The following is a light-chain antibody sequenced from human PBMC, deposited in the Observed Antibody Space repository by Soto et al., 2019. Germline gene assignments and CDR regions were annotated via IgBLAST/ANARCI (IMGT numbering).Light chain of an antibody. CDR3: QSYDSSLSALHV. Sequence: QSVLTQPPSVSGAPGQSVTISCTGSNSNIGAGYDVHWYQQLPGTAPKLLIYGNSNRPSGVPDRFSGSKSGTSASLAITGLQAEDEADYYCQSYDSSLSALHVFGTGTKVTVL. J-gene: IGLJ1*01. CDR2: GNS. CDR1: NSNIGAGYD. V-gene: IGLV1-40*01.